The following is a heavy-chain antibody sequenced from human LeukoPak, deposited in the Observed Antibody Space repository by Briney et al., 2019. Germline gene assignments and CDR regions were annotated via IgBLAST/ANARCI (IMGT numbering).Heavy chain of an antibody. J-gene: IGHJ4*02. CDR2: TSGSGGST. CDR1: GFTVSSNY. V-gene: IGHV3-23*01. D-gene: IGHD2-15*01. Sequence: GGSLRLSCAASGFTVSSNYMTWVRQAPGKGLEWVSGTSGSGGSTYYAGSVKGRFTISRDNSKNTLYLQMNSLRVEDTAVYYCAKNGGSQCYSHLDSWGQGTLVTVSS. CDR3: AKNGGSQCYSHLDS.